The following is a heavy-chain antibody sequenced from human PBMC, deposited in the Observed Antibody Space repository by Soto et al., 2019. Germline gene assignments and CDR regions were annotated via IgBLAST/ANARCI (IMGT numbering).Heavy chain of an antibody. V-gene: IGHV4-59*01. J-gene: IGHJ4*02. CDR3: ARDPGMGYTVPYYFDY. Sequence: SETLSLTCTVSGGSISSYYWSWIRQPPGKGLEWIGYIYYSGSTNYNPSLKSRVTISVDTSKNQFSLKLSSVTAADTAVYYCARDPGMGYTVPYYFDYWGQGTQVTVSS. CDR1: GGSISSYY. CDR2: IYYSGST. D-gene: IGHD5-12*01.